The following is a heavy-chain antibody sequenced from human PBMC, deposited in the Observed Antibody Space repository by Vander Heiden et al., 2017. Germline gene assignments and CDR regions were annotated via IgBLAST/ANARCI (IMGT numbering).Heavy chain of an antibody. J-gene: IGHJ5*02. V-gene: IGHV3-23*01. Sequence: EVQLLESGGGLVQPGGSLLLSCAASGFTFSSYGMSWVPQAPGKGLGWVSGISGSDGSTYYADSVKGRFTISRDNSKNTLYLQMNNLRAEDTAVYYCAKDASGDSSGYYLNWFDPWGQGTLVTVSS. CDR3: AKDASGDSSGYYLNWFDP. D-gene: IGHD3-22*01. CDR1: GFTFSSYG. CDR2: ISGSDGST.